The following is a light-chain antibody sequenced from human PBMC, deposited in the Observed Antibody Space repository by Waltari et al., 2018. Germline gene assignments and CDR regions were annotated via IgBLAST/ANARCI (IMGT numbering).Light chain of an antibody. Sequence: DIQMTQTPSSLSPSVGGRVTITCRASQSIAGHLNWFQQQPGRAPKLLIHTASSLQSGVPSRFSGSGSGTHFTLIISSLQPEDFATYFCQQTYITPYTFGQGTKLEIK. CDR1: QSIAGH. CDR3: QQTYITPYT. J-gene: IGKJ2*01. CDR2: TAS. V-gene: IGKV1-39*01.